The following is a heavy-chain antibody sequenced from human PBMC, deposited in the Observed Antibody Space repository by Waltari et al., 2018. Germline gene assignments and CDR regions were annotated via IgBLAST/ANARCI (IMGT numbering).Heavy chain of an antibody. D-gene: IGHD3-16*01. CDR2: IYTTGSI. CDR3: ATYAEGRGGKGD. J-gene: IGHJ4*02. V-gene: IGHV4-61*02. Sequence: QVQLQESGPGLVKPSQTLSLTCPVPGGSISSRSYHWSWIRQPAGKGLEWIGQIYTTGSIHYNPSLESRVTISVDTSKNQFSLKLSSVTAADTAIYYCATYAEGRGGKGDWGQGTLVTVSS. CDR1: GGSISSRSYH.